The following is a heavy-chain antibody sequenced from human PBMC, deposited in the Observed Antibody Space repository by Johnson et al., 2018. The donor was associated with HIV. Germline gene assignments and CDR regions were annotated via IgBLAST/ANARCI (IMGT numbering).Heavy chain of an antibody. CDR2: DGTNK. V-gene: IGHV3-30*02. Sequence: DGTNKYYADSMKGRFTISRDNSKNSLYLQMNSLRAEDTAVYYCAKTRTTVTTIDAFDIWGQGTMVTVYS. CDR3: AKTRTTVTTIDAFDI. J-gene: IGHJ3*02. D-gene: IGHD4-17*01.